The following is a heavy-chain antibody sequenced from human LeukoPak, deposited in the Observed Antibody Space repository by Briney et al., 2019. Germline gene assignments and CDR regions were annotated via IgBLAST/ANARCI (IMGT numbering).Heavy chain of an antibody. CDR2: IHERGST. D-gene: IGHD6-6*01. CDR3: ARSSRPSNSWFDP. CDR1: GHSFSSDSF. V-gene: IGHV4-38-2*01. Sequence: SETLSLNCGVSGHSFSSDSFWGWIRQPPGQGLEWIGSIHERGSTFYNPSLKSRVTISIDTSKNQFSLNVNSVTAADTAVYYCARSSRPSNSWFDPWGQGTVVTVSS. J-gene: IGHJ5*02.